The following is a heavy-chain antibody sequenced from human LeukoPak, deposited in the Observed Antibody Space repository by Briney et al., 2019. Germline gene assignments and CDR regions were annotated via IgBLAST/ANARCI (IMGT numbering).Heavy chain of an antibody. D-gene: IGHD5-12*01. Sequence: PGGSLRLSCAASGFTFSSYSMNWVRQAPGKGLEWVSSISSSSSYIYYADSVKGRFTISRDNAKNSLYLQMNSLRAEDTALYYCARGLGSGYSGYDYDEGFDYWGQGTLVTVSS. V-gene: IGHV3-21*04. CDR3: ARGLGSGYSGYDYDEGFDY. J-gene: IGHJ4*02. CDR2: ISSSSSYI. CDR1: GFTFSSYS.